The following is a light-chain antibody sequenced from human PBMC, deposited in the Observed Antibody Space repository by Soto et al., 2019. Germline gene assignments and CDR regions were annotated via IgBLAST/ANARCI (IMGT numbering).Light chain of an antibody. V-gene: IGLV2-14*03. Sequence: VLTQPASVSGSPGQSITISCTGTSSDIGGYNYVSWYQQLPGKVPKLIIYDVSNRPSGVSDRFSGSKSGNAASLTISGLQAEDEADYYCSSYTSTSTLYVFGTGTKVTVL. CDR3: SSYTSTSTLYV. J-gene: IGLJ1*01. CDR1: SSDIGGYNY. CDR2: DVS.